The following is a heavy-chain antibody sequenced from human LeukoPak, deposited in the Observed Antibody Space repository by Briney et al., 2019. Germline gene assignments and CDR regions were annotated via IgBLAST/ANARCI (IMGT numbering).Heavy chain of an antibody. D-gene: IGHD3-9*01. Sequence: SETLSLTCAVYGGSFSGYYWSWIRQPSRKGLEWIGEINHSGSTNYNPSLKSRVTISVDTSKNQFSLKLSSVTAADTAVYYCARAQLRYFDWGRTLRGTNWFDPWGQGTLVTVSS. CDR3: ARAQLRYFDWGRTLRGTNWFDP. V-gene: IGHV4-34*01. J-gene: IGHJ5*02. CDR2: INHSGST. CDR1: GGSFSGYY.